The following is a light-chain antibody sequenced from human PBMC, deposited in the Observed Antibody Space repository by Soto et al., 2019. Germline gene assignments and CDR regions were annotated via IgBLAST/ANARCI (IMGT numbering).Light chain of an antibody. J-gene: IGKJ4*01. CDR2: GAT. V-gene: IGKV3-20*01. Sequence: VMTQAPATLSVSPGERATLSCRASQTINNNVAWYQLKDGQVHRLLIYGATTRATDVPARFSRSGSGTDFTPTISRLEPEDFAVYYCKQYGSSLVVTFGGRSKVDI. CDR3: KQYGSSLVVT. CDR1: QTINNN.